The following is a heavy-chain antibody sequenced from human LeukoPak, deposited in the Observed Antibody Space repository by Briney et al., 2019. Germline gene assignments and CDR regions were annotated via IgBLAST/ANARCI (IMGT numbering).Heavy chain of an antibody. V-gene: IGHV3-23*01. J-gene: IGHJ4*02. CDR1: GFTFSSYA. CDR2: ISGRGGST. Sequence: GGSLRLSCAASGFTFSSYAMSWVRQAPGKGLEWVSAISGRGGSTYYADSVKGRFTISSDNSKNTLYLQMNSLRAEDTAVYSCAKGPHLTIVGATLYYFDYWGQGTLVTVSS. CDR3: AKGPHLTIVGATLYYFDY. D-gene: IGHD1-26*01.